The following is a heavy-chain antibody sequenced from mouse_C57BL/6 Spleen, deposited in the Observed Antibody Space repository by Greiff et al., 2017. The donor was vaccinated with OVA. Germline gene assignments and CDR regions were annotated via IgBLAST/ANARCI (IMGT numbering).Heavy chain of an antibody. CDR3: TRVGYFDV. V-gene: IGHV1-15*01. CDR1: GYTFTDYE. CDR2: IDPETGGT. Sequence: QVHVKQSGAELVRPGASVTLSCKASGYTFTDYEMHWVKQTPVHGLEWIGAIDPETGGTAYNQKFKGKAILTADKSSSTAYMELRSLTSEDSAVYYCTRVGYFDVWGTGTTVTVSS. J-gene: IGHJ1*03.